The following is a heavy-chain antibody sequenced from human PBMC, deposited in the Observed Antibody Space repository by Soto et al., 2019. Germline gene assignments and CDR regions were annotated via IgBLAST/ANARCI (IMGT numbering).Heavy chain of an antibody. CDR2: ISGSGGKT. J-gene: IGHJ3*02. Sequence: EVQLLESGGGLVQPGGSLRFSCTASASEFTFSSHAMNWVRKAPGKGLEWVSGISGSGGKTYYADSAKGRFTISRDNSKNTVYLQINSLRAEDTAVYYCAKDIYSSGWYLDALDIWGQGTRVSVSS. D-gene: IGHD6-19*01. V-gene: IGHV3-23*01. CDR3: AKDIYSSGWYLDALDI. CDR1: EFTFSSHA.